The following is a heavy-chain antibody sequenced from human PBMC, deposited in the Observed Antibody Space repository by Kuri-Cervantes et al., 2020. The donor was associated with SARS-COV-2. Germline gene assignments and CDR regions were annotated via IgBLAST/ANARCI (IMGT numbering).Heavy chain of an antibody. V-gene: IGHV3-33*08. CDR2: IWYDGKNE. CDR3: ATGAANSYMDV. Sequence: GESLKISCGASGFSLTHYAIHWVRQAPGKGLEWVSVIWYDGKNEYYAGSVKGRFNISRDTSKNTVSLRMNSLRAEDTAMYYCATGAANSYMDVWGRGTTVTVSS. CDR1: GFSLTHYA. J-gene: IGHJ6*03. D-gene: IGHD3-10*01.